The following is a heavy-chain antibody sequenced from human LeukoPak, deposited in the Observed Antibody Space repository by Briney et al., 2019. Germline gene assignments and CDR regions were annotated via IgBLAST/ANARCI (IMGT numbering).Heavy chain of an antibody. J-gene: IGHJ3*02. Sequence: PGGSLRLSCAASGFTFSGYWMSWVRQAPGKGLEWVSAISGSGGSTYYADSVKGRFTISRDNSKNTLYLQMNSLRAEDTAVYYCAKGYYYDSSGYYFYGNDAFDIWGQGTMVTVSS. CDR3: AKGYYYDSSGYYFYGNDAFDI. CDR2: ISGSGGST. D-gene: IGHD3-22*01. CDR1: GFTFSGYW. V-gene: IGHV3-23*01.